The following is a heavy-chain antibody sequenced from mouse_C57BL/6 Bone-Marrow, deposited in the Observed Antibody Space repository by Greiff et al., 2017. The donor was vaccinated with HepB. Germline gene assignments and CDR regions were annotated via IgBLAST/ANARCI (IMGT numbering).Heavy chain of an antibody. Sequence: VQLQQPGAELVKPGASVKLSCKASGYTFTSYWMQWVKQRPGQGLEWIGEIDPSDSYTNYNQKFKGKATLTVDTSSSTAYMQLSSLTSEDSAVYYCARGITTVDWYFDVWGTGTTVTVSS. CDR2: IDPSDSYT. V-gene: IGHV1-50*01. J-gene: IGHJ1*03. CDR3: ARGITTVDWYFDV. CDR1: GYTFTSYW. D-gene: IGHD1-1*01.